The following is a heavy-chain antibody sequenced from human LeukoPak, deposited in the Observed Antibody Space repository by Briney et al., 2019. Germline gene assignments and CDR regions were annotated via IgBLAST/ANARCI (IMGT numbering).Heavy chain of an antibody. D-gene: IGHD6-19*01. CDR1: GGTFSSYA. CDR2: IIPIFGTA. J-gene: IGHJ5*02. Sequence: SVKVSCKASGGTFSSYAISWVRQAPGQGLEWMGGIIPIFGTANYAQKFQGRVTITADESTSTAYMELSSLRSEDTAVYYCARDSSGWYGQGWFDPWGQGTLATVSS. V-gene: IGHV1-69*13. CDR3: ARDSSGWYGQGWFDP.